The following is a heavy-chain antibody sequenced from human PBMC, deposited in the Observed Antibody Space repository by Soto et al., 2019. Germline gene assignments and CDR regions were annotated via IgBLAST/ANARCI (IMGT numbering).Heavy chain of an antibody. V-gene: IGHV1-69*01. CDR1: GGTFSSYA. CDR3: ARAEYSSSGTIYWYFDL. D-gene: IGHD6-6*01. J-gene: IGHJ2*01. Sequence: QVQLVQSGAEVKKPGSSVKVSCKASGGTFSSYAISWVRQAPGQGLEWMGGIIPIFGTANYAQKFQGRVTINADESTSTAYMELSSLRSEDTAVYYCARAEYSSSGTIYWYFDLWGRGTLVTVSS. CDR2: IIPIFGTA.